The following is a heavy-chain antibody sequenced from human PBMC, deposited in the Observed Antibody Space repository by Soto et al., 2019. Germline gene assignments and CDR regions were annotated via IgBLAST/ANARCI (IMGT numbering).Heavy chain of an antibody. CDR1: GGSISSSSYY. D-gene: IGHD3-9*01. J-gene: IGHJ5*02. CDR2: IYYSGST. V-gene: IGHV4-39*01. Sequence: QLQLQESGPGLVKPSETLSLTCTVSGGSISSSSYYWGWIRQPPGKGLEWIGSIYYSGSTYYNPSLKSRVTISVDTSKNQFSLKLSSVTAADTAVYYCATTQRAGYYKITWFDPWGQGTLVTVSS. CDR3: ATTQRAGYYKITWFDP.